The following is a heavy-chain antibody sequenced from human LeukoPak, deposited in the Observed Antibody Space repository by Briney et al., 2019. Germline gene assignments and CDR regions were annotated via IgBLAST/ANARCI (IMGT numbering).Heavy chain of an antibody. D-gene: IGHD3-10*01. Sequence: ASVKVSCKASGYTFTNYYMHWVRQAPGQGLEWMGIINPSRGSTSYAQKFQGRVTMTGDTSTSTVYMELSSLKSEDTAVYYCAREYYGSGMHAFDIWGQGTMVTVSS. V-gene: IGHV1-46*01. J-gene: IGHJ3*02. CDR3: AREYYGSGMHAFDI. CDR1: GYTFTNYY. CDR2: INPSRGST.